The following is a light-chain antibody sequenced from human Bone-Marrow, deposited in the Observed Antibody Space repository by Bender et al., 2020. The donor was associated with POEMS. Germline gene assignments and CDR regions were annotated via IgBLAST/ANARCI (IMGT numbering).Light chain of an antibody. CDR2: QDF. CDR1: KLGDQS. J-gene: IGLJ2*01. CDR3: QAWDGSTVV. Sequence: SYELTQPPSVSVSPGQTASITCSADKLGDQSVCWYQQKPGQSPVLVIYQDFKRPSGIPKRFFGSNSGTTATLTISGTQAMDEADYYCQAWDGSTVVFGGGTKLTVL. V-gene: IGLV3-1*01.